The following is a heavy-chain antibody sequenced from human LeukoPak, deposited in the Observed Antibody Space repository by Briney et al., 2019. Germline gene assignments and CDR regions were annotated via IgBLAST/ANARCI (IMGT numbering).Heavy chain of an antibody. CDR1: GGSISSYY. D-gene: IGHD3-9*01. CDR2: IYYSGST. V-gene: IGHV4-59*01. CDR3: ARVGSTVVRYFDWLGTPGDGAFDI. J-gene: IGHJ3*02. Sequence: SETLSLTCTVSGGSISSYYWSWIRQPPGKGLEWIGYIYYSGSTNYNPSLKSRVTISVDTSKNQFSLKLSSVTAADTAVYYCARVGSTVVRYFDWLGTPGDGAFDIWGQGTMVTVSS.